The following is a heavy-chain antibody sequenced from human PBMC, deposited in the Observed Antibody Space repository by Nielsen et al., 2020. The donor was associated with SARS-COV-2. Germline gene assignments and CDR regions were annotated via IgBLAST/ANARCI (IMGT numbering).Heavy chain of an antibody. CDR3: AKLDTAMDHFDY. CDR2: ISSSSSYI. CDR1: GFTFSSYS. Sequence: GGSLRLSCAASGFTFSSYSMNWVRQAPGKGLEWVSSISSSSSYIYYADSVKGRFTISRDNAKNSLYLQMNSLRAEDTAVYYCAKLDTAMDHFDYWGQGTLVTVSS. V-gene: IGHV3-21*04. D-gene: IGHD5-18*01. J-gene: IGHJ4*02.